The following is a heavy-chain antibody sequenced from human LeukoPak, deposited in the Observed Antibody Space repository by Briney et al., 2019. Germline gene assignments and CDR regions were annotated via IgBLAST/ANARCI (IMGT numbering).Heavy chain of an antibody. V-gene: IGHV4-39*07. CDR2: IYYSGST. Sequence: SETLSLTCTVSGGSISSSSYYWGWIRQPPGKGLEWIGSIYYSGSTYYNPSLKSRVTISVDTSKNQFSLKLSSVTAADTAVYYCARDRYGDSTFDYWGQGTLVTVSS. J-gene: IGHJ4*02. CDR1: GGSISSSSYY. D-gene: IGHD4-17*01. CDR3: ARDRYGDSTFDY.